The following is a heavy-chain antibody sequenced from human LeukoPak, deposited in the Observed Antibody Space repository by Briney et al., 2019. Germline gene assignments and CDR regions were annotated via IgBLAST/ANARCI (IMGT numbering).Heavy chain of an antibody. CDR3: ARHGLYSSFRYFDY. CDR2: IYYSGST. CDR1: GGSISSYY. Sequence: SETLSLTCTVSGGSISSYYWSWIRQPPGKGLEWIGTIYYSGSTYYTPSLKSRVTISVDTSKNQFSLNLTSVTAADTAVYYCARHGLYSSFRYFDYWGQGTLVTVSS. V-gene: IGHV4-59*04. D-gene: IGHD6-6*01. J-gene: IGHJ4*02.